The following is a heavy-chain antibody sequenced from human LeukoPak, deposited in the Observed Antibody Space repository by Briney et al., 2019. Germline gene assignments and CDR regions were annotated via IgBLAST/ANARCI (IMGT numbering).Heavy chain of an antibody. Sequence: PSETLSLTCTVSGGSISSYYWSWSRQPPGKGLEWIGYIHYSGSTNYNPSLKSRLTISVDTSKNQFSLKLSSVTAADTAVYYCARAVQLERPPPLIGYYYMDVWGKGTTVTVSS. V-gene: IGHV4-59*01. CDR1: GGSISSYY. D-gene: IGHD1-1*01. CDR2: IHYSGST. CDR3: ARAVQLERPPPLIGYYYMDV. J-gene: IGHJ6*03.